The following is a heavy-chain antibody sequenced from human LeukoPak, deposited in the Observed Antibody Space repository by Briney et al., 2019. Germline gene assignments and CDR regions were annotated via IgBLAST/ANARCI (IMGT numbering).Heavy chain of an antibody. D-gene: IGHD1-26*01. J-gene: IGHJ6*03. CDR2: INPNSGGT. V-gene: IGHV1-2*02. Sequence: ASVKVSCKASGYTFTGYYIQWVRQAPGQGLEWMGWINPNSGGTNYAQKFQGRVTMTRDTSISTTYMELSRLRSDDTAVYYCARDVTSGSQYYYYYMDVWGKGTTVTVSS. CDR3: ARDVTSGSQYYYYYMDV. CDR1: GYTFTGYY.